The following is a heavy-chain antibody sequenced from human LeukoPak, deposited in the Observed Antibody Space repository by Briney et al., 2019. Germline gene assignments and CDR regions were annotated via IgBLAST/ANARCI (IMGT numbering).Heavy chain of an antibody. CDR3: ARAASPYYYGSGRYYSRFDY. D-gene: IGHD3-10*01. Sequence: SQTLSLTCDISGDSVSSNSAAWNWIRQSPSRGLEWLGRTYYRSKWYTDYAVSVKSRISINPDTSQNQFSLQLNSVTPEDTAVYYCARAASPYYYGSGRYYSRFDYWGQGTLVTVSS. V-gene: IGHV6-1*01. CDR2: TYYRSKWYT. J-gene: IGHJ4*02. CDR1: GDSVSSNSAA.